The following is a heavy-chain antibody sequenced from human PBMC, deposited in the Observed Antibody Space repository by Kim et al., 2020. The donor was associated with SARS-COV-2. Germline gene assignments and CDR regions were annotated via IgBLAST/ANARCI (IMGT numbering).Heavy chain of an antibody. CDR2: INPDGSLK. V-gene: IGHV3-7*01. D-gene: IGHD2-21*01. CDR1: GFTFGNSW. CDR3: ARDPAYSAFDI. Sequence: GGSLRLSCAASGFTFGNSWMAWVRQTPGKGLEWVANINPDGSLKNHVDSVEGRFTISRDNSKNAVFLQMNSLRAEDTAVYYCARDPAYSAFDIWGKGTM. J-gene: IGHJ3*02.